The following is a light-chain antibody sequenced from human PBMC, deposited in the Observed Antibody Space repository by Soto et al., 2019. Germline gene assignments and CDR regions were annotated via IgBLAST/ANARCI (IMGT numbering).Light chain of an antibody. Sequence: EVVLTQSPGTLSLSSGERATLSCRASQSISSSSLAWYQQKPGQAPRLLIYGASSRATGIPDRFSGSGSGTDFTLTISRLEPEDFALYYCQQYSSSLFTFGPGTKMDIK. CDR1: QSISSSS. V-gene: IGKV3-20*01. CDR2: GAS. J-gene: IGKJ3*01. CDR3: QQYSSSLFT.